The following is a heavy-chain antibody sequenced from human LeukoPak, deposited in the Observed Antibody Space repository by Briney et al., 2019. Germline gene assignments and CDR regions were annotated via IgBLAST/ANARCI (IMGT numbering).Heavy chain of an antibody. D-gene: IGHD3-16*01. CDR1: GYTFTSYD. Sequence: GASVKVSCKASGYTFTSYDINWVRQATGQGLEWMGWMNPNSGNTGYAQKFQGRVTITADKSTNTVYIDLSSLRSEDTAVYYCARDYDPSLMFRVTARLDSWGQGTLLTVSS. CDR2: MNPNSGNT. CDR3: ARDYDPSLMFRVTARLDS. J-gene: IGHJ4*02. V-gene: IGHV1-8*03.